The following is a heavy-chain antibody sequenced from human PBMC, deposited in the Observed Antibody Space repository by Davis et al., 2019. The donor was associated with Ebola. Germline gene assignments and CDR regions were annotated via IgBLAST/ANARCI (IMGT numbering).Heavy chain of an antibody. V-gene: IGHV4-59*08. J-gene: IGHJ6*02. CDR3: ARYPGMAAAGTGYYYGMDV. CDR2: IHNSGNT. CDR1: GGSISSHY. D-gene: IGHD6-13*01. Sequence: SETLSLTCTVSGGSISSHYWSWIRQPPGEGLEWIGYIHNSGNTNYNPSLKSRVTISVDTSKNQFSLKLSSVTAADTAVYYCARYPGMAAAGTGYYYGMDVWGQGTTVTVSS.